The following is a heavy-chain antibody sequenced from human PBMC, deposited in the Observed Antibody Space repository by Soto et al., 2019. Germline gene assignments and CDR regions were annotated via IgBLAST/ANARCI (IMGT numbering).Heavy chain of an antibody. J-gene: IGHJ3*01. CDR2: IYYSGST. D-gene: IGHD4-4*01. CDR3: ARGDYSNYSDGDFFL. V-gene: IGHV4-31*03. Sequence: QVQLQESGPGLVKPSQTLSLTCTVSGGSISSGGYYWSWIRQHPGKGLEWIGYIYYSGSTYYNPSLKSRLTISVDTSKNHFSLKLSSVTAADTAVYYCARGDYSNYSDGDFFLWGQGTMVTVSS. CDR1: GGSISSGGYY.